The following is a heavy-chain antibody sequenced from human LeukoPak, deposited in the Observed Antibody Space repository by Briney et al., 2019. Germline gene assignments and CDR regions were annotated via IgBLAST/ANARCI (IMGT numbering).Heavy chain of an antibody. CDR3: AKDRGWGFDY. CDR1: GFTFDDYA. V-gene: IGHV3-9*01. J-gene: IGHJ4*02. D-gene: IGHD6-19*01. Sequence: GGSLRLSCAASGFTFDDYAMHWVRQAPGKGLEWVSGISWNSGSIGYADSVKGRFTISRDNSKNTLYLQMNSLRAEDTAVYYCAKDRGWGFDYWGQGTLVTVSS. CDR2: ISWNSGSI.